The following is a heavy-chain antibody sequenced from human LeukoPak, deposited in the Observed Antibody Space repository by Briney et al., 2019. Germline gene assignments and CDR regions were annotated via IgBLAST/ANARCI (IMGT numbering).Heavy chain of an antibody. V-gene: IGHV4-39*01. D-gene: IGHD3-9*01. J-gene: IGHJ5*02. CDR2: IYYSGST. CDR1: GGSISSGSYY. Sequence: SQTLSLTCTVSGGSISSGSYYWGWIRQPPGKGLEWIGSIYYSGSTYYNPSLKSRVTISVDTSKNQFSLKLSSVTAADTAVYYCARHWKSELRYFDWLSINWFDPWGQGTLVTVSS. CDR3: ARHWKSELRYFDWLSINWFDP.